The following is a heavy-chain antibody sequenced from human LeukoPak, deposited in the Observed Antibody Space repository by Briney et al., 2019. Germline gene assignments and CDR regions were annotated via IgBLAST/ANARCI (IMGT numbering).Heavy chain of an antibody. CDR1: GGSISSSSYY. CDR2: IYYSGST. V-gene: IGHV4-39*07. J-gene: IGHJ4*02. D-gene: IGHD6-13*01. CDR3: ARDKYSSSWHY. Sequence: SETLSLTCTVSGGSISSSSYYWGWIRQPPGKGLEWIGSIYYSGSTYYNPSLKSRVTISVDTSKNQFSLKLSSVTAADTAVYYCARDKYSSSWHYWGQGTLVTVSS.